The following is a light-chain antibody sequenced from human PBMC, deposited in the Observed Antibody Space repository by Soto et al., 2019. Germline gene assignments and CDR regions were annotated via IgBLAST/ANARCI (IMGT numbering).Light chain of an antibody. V-gene: IGKV1-9*01. CDR2: DAS. Sequence: DIPLTQSPSFLSASVGDRVTITCRASQAISSNLAWYQQKPGKAPKVLMYDASTLQSGVPSRFSGSGSGTEFTLTISSLQPEDFATYYCQQVNSYPRTFGGGTKVEIK. CDR1: QAISSN. J-gene: IGKJ4*01. CDR3: QQVNSYPRT.